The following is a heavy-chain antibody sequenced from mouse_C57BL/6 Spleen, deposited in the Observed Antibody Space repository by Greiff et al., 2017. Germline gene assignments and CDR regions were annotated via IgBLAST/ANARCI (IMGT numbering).Heavy chain of an antibody. V-gene: IGHV5-9-1*02. CDR3: TRERNGDDFDG. CDR2: ISSGGDYI. D-gene: IGHD2-13*01. Sequence: DVMLVESGEGLVKPGGSLKLSCAASGFTFSSYAMSWVRQTPEKRLEWVAYISSGGDYIYYADTVKGRFTISRDNARNTLYLQMSSLKSEDTAMYYCTRERNGDDFDGWGQGTTLTVSS. CDR1: GFTFSSYA. J-gene: IGHJ2*01.